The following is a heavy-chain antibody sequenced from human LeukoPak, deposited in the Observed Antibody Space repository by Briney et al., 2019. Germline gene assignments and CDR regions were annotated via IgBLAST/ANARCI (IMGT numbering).Heavy chain of an antibody. CDR2: IRYDGSNK. CDR3: AKMDTAMVTGYYYYYMDV. CDR1: GFTFSSYG. D-gene: IGHD5-18*01. Sequence: GGSLRLSCAASGFTFSSYGMHWVRQAPGKGLEWVAFIRYDGSNKYYADSVKGRSTISRDNSKNTLYLQMNSLRAEDTAVYYCAKMDTAMVTGYYYYYMDVWGKGTTVTVSS. J-gene: IGHJ6*03. V-gene: IGHV3-30*02.